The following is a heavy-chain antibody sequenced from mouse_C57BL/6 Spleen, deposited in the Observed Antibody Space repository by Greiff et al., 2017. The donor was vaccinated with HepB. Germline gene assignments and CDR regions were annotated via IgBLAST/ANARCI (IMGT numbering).Heavy chain of an antibody. CDR3: ARSRTMVTPGAMDY. D-gene: IGHD2-2*01. CDR1: GYTFTSYW. CDR2: IDPSDSYT. Sequence: QVQLQQSGAELVKPGASVKLSCKASGYTFTSYWMQWVKQRPGQGLEWIGEIDPSDSYTNYNQKFKGKATLTVDTSSSTAYMQLSSLTSEDSAVYYCARSRTMVTPGAMDYWGQGTSVTVSS. V-gene: IGHV1-50*01. J-gene: IGHJ4*01.